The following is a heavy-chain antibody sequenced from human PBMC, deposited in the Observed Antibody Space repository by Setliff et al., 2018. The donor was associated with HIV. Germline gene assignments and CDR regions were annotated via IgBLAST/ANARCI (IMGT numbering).Heavy chain of an antibody. V-gene: IGHV4-39*07. Sequence: PSETLSLTCAVSGASISSGSHFWGWIRQPPGKGLECVGLISYSGVTNHNPSLRSRVTISVDTSRKQWSLRLNSVTAADTAVYYCATTYCRGADCPQMYDYWGQGTLVTVSS. CDR2: ISYSGVT. D-gene: IGHD2-21*02. CDR3: ATTYCRGADCPQMYDY. CDR1: GASISSGSHF. J-gene: IGHJ4*02.